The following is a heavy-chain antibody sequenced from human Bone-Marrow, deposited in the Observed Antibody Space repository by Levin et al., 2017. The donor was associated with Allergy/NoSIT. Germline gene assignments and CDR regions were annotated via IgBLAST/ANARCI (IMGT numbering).Heavy chain of an antibody. Sequence: GESLKISCAASIFSFSSYAMSWVRQAPGKGLEWVSTISGSGTTTYYADSVKGRFTISRDNSKNTLYLQMDSLRAEDTALYYCAKAPYSRDWHYFVYWGQGTLVTVSS. D-gene: IGHD6-19*01. CDR3: AKAPYSRDWHYFVY. V-gene: IGHV3-23*01. CDR2: ISGSGTTT. J-gene: IGHJ4*02. CDR1: IFSFSSYA.